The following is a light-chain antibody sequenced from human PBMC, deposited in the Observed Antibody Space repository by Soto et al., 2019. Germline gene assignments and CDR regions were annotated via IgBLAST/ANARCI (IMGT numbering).Light chain of an antibody. CDR1: SSNIGNNY. J-gene: IGLJ1*01. Sequence: QSVLTQPPSASGTPGQRVTVSCSGSSSNIGNNYVYWYQQFPGTAPKLLIYRNNQRPSGVPDRFSGSKSGTSASLAISGLRSEDEADYYCSSYTSTSTLVFGTGTKVTVL. CDR3: SSYTSTSTLV. CDR2: RNN. V-gene: IGLV1-47*01.